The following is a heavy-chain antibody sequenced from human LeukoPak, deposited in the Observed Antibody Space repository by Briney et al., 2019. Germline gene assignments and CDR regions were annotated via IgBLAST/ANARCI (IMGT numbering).Heavy chain of an antibody. CDR1: GGSISSYY. CDR3: ARVEGAAADAFDI. D-gene: IGHD6-25*01. J-gene: IGHJ3*02. V-gene: IGHV4-59*12. Sequence: SETLSLTCTVSGGSISSYYWSWIRPPPRKGPGWIGYIYYSGSTNYNPSLKSRVTISVDKSKNQFSLKLSSVTAADTAVYYCARVEGAAADAFDIWGQGTMVTVSS. CDR2: IYYSGST.